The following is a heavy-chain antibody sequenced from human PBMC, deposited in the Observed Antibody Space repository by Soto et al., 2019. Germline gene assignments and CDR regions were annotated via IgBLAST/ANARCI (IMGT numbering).Heavy chain of an antibody. CDR1: GFTFSNYA. J-gene: IGHJ6*02. V-gene: IGHV3-23*01. D-gene: IGHD6-13*01. Sequence: GGSLRLSCTVSGFTFSNYAMSWVRQVPGKGLEWVSSISGSAGSTYYADSVKGRFTIFRDNSKDTLFLQMNSLRGEDTAIYYGAKEKLNSSSEYYYYYDMDVRGHGTTVTVSS. CDR2: ISGSAGST. CDR3: AKEKLNSSSEYYYYYDMDV.